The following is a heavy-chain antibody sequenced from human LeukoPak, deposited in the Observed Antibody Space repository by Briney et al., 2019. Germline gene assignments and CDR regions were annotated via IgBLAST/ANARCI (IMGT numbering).Heavy chain of an antibody. CDR2: MYTSGST. D-gene: IGHD6-6*01. V-gene: IGHV4-61*02. Sequence: PSETLSLTCTVSSGSISSGSYYWSWIRQPAGKGLEWIGRMYTSGSTNCNPSLKSRVTISVDTSKNQFSLKLSSVTAADTAVYYCARGASSSSAIGYYYYYMDVWGKGTTVTVSS. J-gene: IGHJ6*03. CDR1: SGSISSGSYY. CDR3: ARGASSSSAIGYYYYYMDV.